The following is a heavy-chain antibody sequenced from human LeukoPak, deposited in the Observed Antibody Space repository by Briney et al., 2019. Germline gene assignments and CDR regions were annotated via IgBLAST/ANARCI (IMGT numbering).Heavy chain of an antibody. CDR3: ARVQSIAALRGTNWFDP. V-gene: IGHV1-69*01. CDR2: IIPIFGTA. J-gene: IGHJ5*02. D-gene: IGHD6-6*01. CDR1: GGTFSSYA. Sequence: ASVKVSCKASGGTFSSYAISWVRQAPGQGLEWMGGIIPIFGTANYAQKFQGRVTITADESTSTAYMELSSLRSEDTAVYYCARVQSIAALRGTNWFDPWGQGTLVTVSS.